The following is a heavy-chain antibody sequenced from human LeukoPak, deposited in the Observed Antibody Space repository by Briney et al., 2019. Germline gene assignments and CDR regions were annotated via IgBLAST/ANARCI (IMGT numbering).Heavy chain of an antibody. D-gene: IGHD4-17*01. CDR3: ARVSGDYDPDWFDP. Sequence: ASVKVSCTASGYTFTSYGISWVRQAPGQGLEWMGWISAYNGNTNYAQKLQGRVTMTTDTSTSTAYMELRSLRSDDTAVYYCARVSGDYDPDWFDPWGQGTLVTVSS. CDR2: ISAYNGNT. J-gene: IGHJ5*02. CDR1: GYTFTSYG. V-gene: IGHV1-18*01.